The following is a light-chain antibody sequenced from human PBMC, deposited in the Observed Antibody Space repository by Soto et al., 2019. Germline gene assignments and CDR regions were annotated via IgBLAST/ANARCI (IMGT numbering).Light chain of an antibody. CDR1: SSDVGGYNY. J-gene: IGLJ3*02. Sequence: QSALTQPASVSGSPGQSITISCTGTSSDVGGYNYVSWYHQHPGKAPKLMIYDVSNRRSGVSNRFSGSKSGNTASLTISGLQAEDEADYYCSSYTSSSTPWVFGGGTTLTVL. CDR2: DVS. CDR3: SSYTSSSTPWV. V-gene: IGLV2-14*01.